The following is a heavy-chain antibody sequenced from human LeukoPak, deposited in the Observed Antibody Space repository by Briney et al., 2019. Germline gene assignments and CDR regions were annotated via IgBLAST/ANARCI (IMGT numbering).Heavy chain of an antibody. J-gene: IGHJ4*02. CDR1: GFTFSSYS. CDR2: ISSGGDNT. CDR3: AKHQVRSHDY. Sequence: GGSLRLSCAASGFTFSSYSMSWVRQAPGKGLDWVSAISSGGDNTYYSDSVKGRFTISRDDSKNTLYLQMSSLRAEDTAVYYCAKHQVRSHDYWGQGTPVTVSS. V-gene: IGHV3-23*01.